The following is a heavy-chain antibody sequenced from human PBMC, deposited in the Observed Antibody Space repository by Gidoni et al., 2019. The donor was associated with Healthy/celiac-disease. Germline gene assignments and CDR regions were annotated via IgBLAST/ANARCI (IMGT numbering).Heavy chain of an antibody. V-gene: IGHV4-34*01. CDR3: ARGSGFGGYYYAYYYYGMDV. CDR1: GGSFSVYY. D-gene: IGHD3-22*01. CDR2: INHSGST. Sequence: QVQLQQWGAGLLKPSETLSLTCAVYGGSFSVYYWSWIRQPPGKGLEWIGEINHSGSTNYNPSLKSRVTISVDTAKNQFSLKLSSVTAADTVVYYCARGSGFGGYYYAYYYYGMDVWGQGTTVTVSS. J-gene: IGHJ6*02.